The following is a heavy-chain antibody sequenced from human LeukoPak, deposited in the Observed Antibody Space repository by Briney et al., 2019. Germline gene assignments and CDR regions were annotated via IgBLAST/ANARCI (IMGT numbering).Heavy chain of an antibody. V-gene: IGHV3-30*02. CDR3: AKDRWGAVASFDY. D-gene: IGHD6-19*01. CDR1: GFTFSSYS. J-gene: IGHJ4*02. CDR2: IRYDGNNK. Sequence: PGGSLRLSCAASGFTFSSYSMNWVRQAPGKGLEWVSVIRYDGNNKYYADSVKGRFTISRDNSKNTLYLQMNSLESEDTAVYYCAKDRWGAVASFDYWGQGTLVTVSS.